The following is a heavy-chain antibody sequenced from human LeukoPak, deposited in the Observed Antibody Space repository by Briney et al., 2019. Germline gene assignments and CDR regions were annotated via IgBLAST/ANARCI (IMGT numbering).Heavy chain of an antibody. CDR1: GFPFISYW. J-gene: IGHJ6*02. V-gene: IGHV3-74*01. Sequence: GGSLLLSCSASGFPFISYWLHWVRPAPGKGLVWVSRINSDGSSTSYADSVKGRFTISRDNAKNTLYLQMSSLRAEDTAVYYCARDGSNSFRLRYYYYAMDVWGQGTTVTVS. CDR2: INSDGSST. D-gene: IGHD4-11*01. CDR3: ARDGSNSFRLRYYYYAMDV.